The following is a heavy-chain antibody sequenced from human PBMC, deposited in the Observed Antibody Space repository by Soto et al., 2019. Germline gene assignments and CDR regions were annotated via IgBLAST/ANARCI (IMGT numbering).Heavy chain of an antibody. V-gene: IGHV3-30-3*01. CDR3: ARDPTWGSTYTLHYYYYGMDV. J-gene: IGHJ6*02. CDR1: GFTFSSYA. D-gene: IGHD3-16*01. Sequence: PGGSLRLSCAASGFTFSSYAMHWVRQAPGKGLEWVAVISYDGSNKYYADSVKGRFTISRDNSKNTLYLQMNSLRAEDTAVYYCARDPTWGSTYTLHYYYYGMDVWGQGTTVTVSS. CDR2: ISYDGSNK.